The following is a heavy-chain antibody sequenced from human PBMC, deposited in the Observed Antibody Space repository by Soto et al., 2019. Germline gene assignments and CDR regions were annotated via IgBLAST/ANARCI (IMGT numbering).Heavy chain of an antibody. CDR3: ARQAADRPHSFGDPSYYYYYYAMDV. CDR1: GGTFSSYA. CDR2: ISGEYGNT. J-gene: IGHJ6*04. Sequence: ASVKVSCKASGGTFSSYAISWVRQAPGQGLEWMGWISGEYGNTKYAQKFQGRVTMTTDTSTNTAYMELGSLTSDDTAVYYCARQAADRPHSFGDPSYYYYYYAMDVWGKGTTVTVSS. D-gene: IGHD6-13*01. V-gene: IGHV1-18*01.